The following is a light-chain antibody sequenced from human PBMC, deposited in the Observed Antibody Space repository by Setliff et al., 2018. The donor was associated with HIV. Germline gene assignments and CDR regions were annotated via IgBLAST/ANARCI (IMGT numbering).Light chain of an antibody. V-gene: IGLV3-21*03. Sequence: LTQPPSVSVAPGKTARITCGGNNIGSKSVHWDQQKQGQDPVLVVYDDNDRHTGIPERCSGSNSGNTATLTISRVEAVEEADYYCQLWDSRSDHHVFGTGTKVTVL. CDR3: QLWDSRSDHHV. J-gene: IGLJ1*01. CDR2: DDN. CDR1: NIGSKS.